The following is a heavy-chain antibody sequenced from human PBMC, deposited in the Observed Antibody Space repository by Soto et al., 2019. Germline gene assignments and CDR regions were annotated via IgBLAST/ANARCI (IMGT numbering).Heavy chain of an antibody. Sequence: ASVKVSCKASGYTFTSYAMHWVRQAPGQRLEWMGWINAGNGNTKYSQKFQGRVTITRDTSASTAYMELSSLRSEDTAVYYCASEYSSSHYYYYYGMDVWGQGTTVTVSS. CDR2: INAGNGNT. D-gene: IGHD6-6*01. CDR3: ASEYSSSHYYYYYGMDV. CDR1: GYTFTSYA. V-gene: IGHV1-3*01. J-gene: IGHJ6*02.